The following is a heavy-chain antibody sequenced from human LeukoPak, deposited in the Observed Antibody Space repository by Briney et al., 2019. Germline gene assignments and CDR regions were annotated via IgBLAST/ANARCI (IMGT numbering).Heavy chain of an antibody. CDR3: ARGSGRPNSYYYYMDV. J-gene: IGHJ6*03. D-gene: IGHD3-10*01. Sequence: ASVKVSCKASGYTFTSYYMYWVRQAPGQGLEWVGIINPSGDPTTYAQKFQGRVTMTTDTSTSTAYMELRSLRSDDTAVYYCARGSGRPNSYYYYMDVWGKGTTVTISS. CDR2: INPSGDPT. V-gene: IGHV1-46*01. CDR1: GYTFTSYY.